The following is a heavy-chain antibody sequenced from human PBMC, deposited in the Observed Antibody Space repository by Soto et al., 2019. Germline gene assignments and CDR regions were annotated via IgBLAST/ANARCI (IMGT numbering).Heavy chain of an antibody. CDR1: GFTFSSYA. J-gene: IGHJ5*02. CDR3: ARVGIQLWSPLSWSAP. V-gene: IGHV3-30-3*01. Sequence: QVQLVESGGGVVQPGRSLRLSCAASGFTFSSYAMHWVRQAPGKGLEWVAVISYDGSNKYYADSVKGRFTISRDNSKNRLYLQMNSLRAEDTAVYYWARVGIQLWSPLSWSAPWGQGTLVTVSS. D-gene: IGHD5-18*01. CDR2: ISYDGSNK.